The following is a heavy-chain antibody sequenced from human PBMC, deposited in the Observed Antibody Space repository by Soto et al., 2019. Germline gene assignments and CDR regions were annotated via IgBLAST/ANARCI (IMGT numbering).Heavy chain of an antibody. CDR2: TNAGNGNT. V-gene: IGHV1-3*01. D-gene: IGHD2-2*01. CDR3: ARDFVVVPAAIHLSYYYYMDV. J-gene: IGHJ6*03. Sequence: QVQLVQSGAEVKKPGASVKVSCKASGYTFTSYAMHWVRQAPGKRLKGMGWTNAGNGNTKYSQKFQGRFTITRDTSASTAYMKLSSLRSEDTAVYYCARDFVVVPAAIHLSYYYYMDVWGKGTTVTVSS. CDR1: GYTFTSYA.